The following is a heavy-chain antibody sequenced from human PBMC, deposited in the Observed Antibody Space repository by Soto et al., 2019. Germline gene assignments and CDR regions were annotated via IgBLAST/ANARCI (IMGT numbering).Heavy chain of an antibody. V-gene: IGHV3-30*18. CDR1: GFTFSSYG. CDR3: AKDRGYYGSGSYYACYYYGMDV. J-gene: IGHJ6*02. Sequence: GGSLRLSCAASGFTFSSYGMHWVRQAPGKGLEWVAVISYDGSNKYYADSVRGRFTISRDNCKNTLYMQMNSLRAEDTAGYYCAKDRGYYGSGSYYACYYYGMDVGGQGTRVTVSS. D-gene: IGHD3-10*01. CDR2: ISYDGSNK.